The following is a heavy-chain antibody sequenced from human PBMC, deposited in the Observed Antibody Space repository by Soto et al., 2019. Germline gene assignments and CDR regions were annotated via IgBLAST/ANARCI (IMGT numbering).Heavy chain of an antibody. D-gene: IGHD3-9*01. Sequence: EVQLLGSGGGSVQPGGALRLSCVASGFTFSTYAMSWVRQAPGKGLEWVSGIGGLSGGIDYADSVKGRLTISRDNSKNTLYLQMNSLRAEDTAVYFCAKVSILTESYHYYAMDVWGQGTTVTVSS. CDR3: AKVSILTESYHYYAMDV. V-gene: IGHV3-23*01. J-gene: IGHJ6*02. CDR2: IGGLSGGI. CDR1: GFTFSTYA.